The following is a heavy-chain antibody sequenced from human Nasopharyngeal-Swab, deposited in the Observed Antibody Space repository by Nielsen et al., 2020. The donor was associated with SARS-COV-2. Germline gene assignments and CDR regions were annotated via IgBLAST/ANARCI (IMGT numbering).Heavy chain of an antibody. Sequence: ARQAPGKGPEWVSVIYSGGSTYSADSMKGRVTISRDNSKNTLYLQMNSLRAEDTAVYYCARDPSYDSSGFRVWGQGTMVTVSS. CDR3: ARDPSYDSSGFRV. CDR2: IYSGGST. J-gene: IGHJ3*01. V-gene: IGHV3-53*01. D-gene: IGHD3-22*01.